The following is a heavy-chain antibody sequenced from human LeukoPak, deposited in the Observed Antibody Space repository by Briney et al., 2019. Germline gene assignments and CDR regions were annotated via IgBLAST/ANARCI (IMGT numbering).Heavy chain of an antibody. CDR1: GYTFTSYA. CDR3: ARDKVAGGSYYISLDAFDI. CDR2: INTNTGNP. Sequence: ASVKVSCKASGYTFTSYAMNWVRQAPGQGLEWMGWINTNTGNPTYAQGFTGRFVFSLDTSVSTAYLQISSLKAEDTAVYYCARDKVAGGSYYISLDAFDIWGQGTMVTVSS. D-gene: IGHD1-26*01. V-gene: IGHV7-4-1*02. J-gene: IGHJ3*02.